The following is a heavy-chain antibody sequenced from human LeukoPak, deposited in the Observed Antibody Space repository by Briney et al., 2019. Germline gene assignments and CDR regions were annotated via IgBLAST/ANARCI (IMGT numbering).Heavy chain of an antibody. CDR3: ARDPSSPSSGWHQAAFDI. Sequence: GGSLRLSRAASGFPFSRHSMNCAGQAPGKGLEGVSSISSSSSYIYYADSVKGRFTISRDNAKNSLYLQMNSLRAEDTAVYYCARDPSSPSSGWHQAAFDIWGQGTMVTVSS. D-gene: IGHD3-22*01. CDR2: ISSSSSYI. J-gene: IGHJ3*02. V-gene: IGHV3-21*01. CDR1: GFPFSRHS.